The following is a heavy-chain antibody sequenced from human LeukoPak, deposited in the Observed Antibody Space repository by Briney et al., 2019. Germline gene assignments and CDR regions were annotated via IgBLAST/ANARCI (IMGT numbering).Heavy chain of an antibody. V-gene: IGHV3-21*04. J-gene: IGHJ6*02. CDR3: AKDLGDRSSGYYQNYYYYYGMDV. D-gene: IGHD3-22*01. CDR2: ISSNSFHI. Sequence: GGSLRLSCAASGFTFSSYSMNWVRQAPGKGLEWVSSISSNSFHIYYVDSVKGRFTISRDNAKNSLYLQMNSLRAEDTAVYYCAKDLGDRSSGYYQNYYYYYGMDVWGQGATVTVSS. CDR1: GFTFSSYS.